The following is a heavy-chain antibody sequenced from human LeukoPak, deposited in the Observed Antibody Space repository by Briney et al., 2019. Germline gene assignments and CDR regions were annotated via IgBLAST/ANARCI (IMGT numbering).Heavy chain of an antibody. CDR1: GFTFSSYA. D-gene: IGHD1-7*01. CDR3: AKGRTGTIGYYFDY. Sequence: GGSLRLSCAASGFTFSSYAMSWVRQAPGKGLEWVSAISGSGGSTYYADSVRGRFTISRDNSKNTLYLQMNSLRAEDTAVYYCAKGRTGTIGYYFDYWGQGTLVTVSS. J-gene: IGHJ4*02. CDR2: ISGSGGST. V-gene: IGHV3-23*01.